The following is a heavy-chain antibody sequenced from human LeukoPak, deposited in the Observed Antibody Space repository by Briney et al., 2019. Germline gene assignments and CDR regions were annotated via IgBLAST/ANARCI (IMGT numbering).Heavy chain of an antibody. CDR3: ARGDVWGSYRYAIDY. D-gene: IGHD3-16*02. CDR2: ISAYNGNT. Sequence: ASVKVSCKASGYTFTSYGISWVRQAPGQGLEWMGWISAYNGNTNYAQKLQGRVTMTTGTSTSTAYMELRSLRSDDTAVYYCARGDVWGSYRYAIDYWGQGTLVTVSS. CDR1: GYTFTSYG. J-gene: IGHJ4*02. V-gene: IGHV1-18*01.